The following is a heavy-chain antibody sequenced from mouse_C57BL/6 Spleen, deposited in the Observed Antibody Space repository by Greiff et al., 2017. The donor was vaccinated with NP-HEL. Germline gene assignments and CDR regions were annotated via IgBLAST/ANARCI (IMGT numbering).Heavy chain of an antibody. CDR2: IWRGGST. CDR3: AKGDYYSNYHWYFDV. Sequence: VQVVESGPGLVQPSQSLSITCTVSGFSLTSYGVHWVRQSPGKGLEWLGVIWRGGSTDYNAAFMSRLSITKDNSKSQVFFKMNSLQADDTAIYYCAKGDYYSNYHWYFDVWGTGTTVTVSS. CDR1: GFSLTSYG. J-gene: IGHJ1*03. V-gene: IGHV2-5*01. D-gene: IGHD2-5*01.